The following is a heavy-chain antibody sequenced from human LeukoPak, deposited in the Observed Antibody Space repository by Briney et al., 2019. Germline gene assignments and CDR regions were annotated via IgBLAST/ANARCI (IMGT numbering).Heavy chain of an antibody. Sequence: GGSLRLSCAASGFTFSSYEMNWVRQAPGKGLEWVSYISSSGSTIYYADSVKGRFTISRDNSKNTLYLQMGSLRAEDMAVYYGGRSGGYYDSSGYGYWGQGTLVTVS. CDR1: GFTFSSYE. V-gene: IGHV3-48*03. J-gene: IGHJ4*02. CDR2: ISSSGSTI. CDR3: GRSGGYYDSSGYGY. D-gene: IGHD3-22*01.